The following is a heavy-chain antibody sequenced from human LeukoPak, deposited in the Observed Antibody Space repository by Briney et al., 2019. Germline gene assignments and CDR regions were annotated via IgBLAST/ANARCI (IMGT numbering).Heavy chain of an antibody. Sequence: SETLSLTCTVSGGSISSYYWSWIRQPPGKGLEWIGYIYYSGSTNYNPSLKSRVTISVDTSKNQFSLKLSSVTAADTAVYYCARPLTPRLNWFDPWGQGTLVTVSS. CDR1: GGSISSYY. CDR2: IYYSGST. CDR3: ARPLTPRLNWFDP. V-gene: IGHV4-59*08. J-gene: IGHJ5*02.